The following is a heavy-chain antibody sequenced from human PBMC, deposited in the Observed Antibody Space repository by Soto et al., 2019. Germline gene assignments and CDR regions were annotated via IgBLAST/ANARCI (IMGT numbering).Heavy chain of an antibody. Sequence: EVQLVESGGGLVQPGGSLRLSCAASGFTFSSYWMSWVRQAPGKGLEWVANIKQDGSEKYYVDSVKGRFTISRDNAKNSLYLQMNSLRAEDTAVYYCAREFLALRFLESSSMDVWGQGTTVTVSS. CDR1: GFTFSSYW. D-gene: IGHD3-3*01. CDR2: IKQDGSEK. J-gene: IGHJ6*02. CDR3: AREFLALRFLESSSMDV. V-gene: IGHV3-7*01.